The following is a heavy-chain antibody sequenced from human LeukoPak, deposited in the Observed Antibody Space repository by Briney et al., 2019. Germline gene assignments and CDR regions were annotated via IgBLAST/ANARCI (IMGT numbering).Heavy chain of an antibody. D-gene: IGHD1-26*01. Sequence: SETLSLTCTVSGGSVSSGSYYWSWIRQPPGKGLEWIGYIYYSGSTNYNPSLKSRVTISVDTSKNQFSLKLSSVTAADTAVYYCARAASGSYPCSDWGQGTLVTVSS. V-gene: IGHV4-61*01. CDR1: GGSVSSGSYY. CDR3: ARAASGSYPCSD. J-gene: IGHJ4*02. CDR2: IYYSGST.